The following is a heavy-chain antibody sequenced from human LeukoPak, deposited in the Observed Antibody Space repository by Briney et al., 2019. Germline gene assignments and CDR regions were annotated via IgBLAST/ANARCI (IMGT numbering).Heavy chain of an antibody. CDR1: GFTFSSYE. J-gene: IGHJ6*04. CDR3: ARESRRGLSITYYYGMDV. D-gene: IGHD2-21*01. V-gene: IGHV3-48*03. CDR2: ISSSGSTI. Sequence: GGSLRLSCVASGFTFSSYEMNWVRQAPGKGLEWVSYISSSGSTIYYADSVKGRFTISRDNAKNSLYLQMNSLRAEDTAVYYCARESRRGLSITYYYGMDVWGKGTTVTVSS.